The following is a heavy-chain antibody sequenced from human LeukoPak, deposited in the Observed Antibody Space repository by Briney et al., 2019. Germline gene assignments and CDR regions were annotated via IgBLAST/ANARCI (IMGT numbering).Heavy chain of an antibody. V-gene: IGHV4-4*02. J-gene: IGHJ4*02. Sequence: SETLSLTCTVSGDSINSLDLWSWVRQPPGKGLEWTGEMYLSGTTHSNPSVKSRGTISIDKSKNQFFLNLSSVTAADTAVYYCAGLVGRYSSGLYYYYFDYWGQGTLVTVSS. CDR1: GDSINSLDL. D-gene: IGHD3-22*01. CDR3: AGLVGRYSSGLYYYYFDY. CDR2: MYLSGTT.